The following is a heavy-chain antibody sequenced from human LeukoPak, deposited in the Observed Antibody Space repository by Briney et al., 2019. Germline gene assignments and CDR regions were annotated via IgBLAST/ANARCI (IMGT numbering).Heavy chain of an antibody. CDR2: IKEDGSAK. CDR3: ARDKIVGATHFDY. D-gene: IGHD1-26*01. J-gene: IGHJ4*02. V-gene: IGHV3-7*01. CDR1: GYTFKGYG. Sequence: PGGSLRLSCEASGYTFKGYGLTWVRQAPGRGLEWVANIKEDGSAKNYVDSVKGRFTISRDNARNSLYLQMNSLRGEDTAVYYCARDKIVGATHFDYWGQGTLVTVSS.